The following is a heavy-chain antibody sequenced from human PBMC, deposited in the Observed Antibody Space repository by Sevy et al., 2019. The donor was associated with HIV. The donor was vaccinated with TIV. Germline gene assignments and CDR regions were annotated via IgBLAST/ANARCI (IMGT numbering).Heavy chain of an antibody. D-gene: IGHD1-26*01. J-gene: IGHJ3*02. CDR1: GFTFSSYG. V-gene: IGHV3-30*18. CDR3: AKDSGSYLYDAFDI. Sequence: GGSLRLSCAASGFTFSSYGMHWVRQAPGKGLEWVAVISYDGSNKYYADSVKGRFTISRDNSKNTLYLQMNSLRAEDTAVYYCAKDSGSYLYDAFDIWGQGTMVTVSS. CDR2: ISYDGSNK.